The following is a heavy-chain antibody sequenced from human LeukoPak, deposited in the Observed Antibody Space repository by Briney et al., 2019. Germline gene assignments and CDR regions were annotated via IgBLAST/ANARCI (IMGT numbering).Heavy chain of an antibody. CDR1: GFTFSSYA. J-gene: IGHJ3*02. CDR3: TKRVYSSGWYDAFDI. Sequence: GGSLRLSCAASGFTFSSYAMNWVRQAPGKGLEWVSAISGGSGSTYSADSVKGRFTISRDNSKNTLYLQMNSLRAEDTAVYYCTKRVYSSGWYDAFDIWGQGTMVTVSS. D-gene: IGHD6-19*01. CDR2: ISGGSGST. V-gene: IGHV3-23*01.